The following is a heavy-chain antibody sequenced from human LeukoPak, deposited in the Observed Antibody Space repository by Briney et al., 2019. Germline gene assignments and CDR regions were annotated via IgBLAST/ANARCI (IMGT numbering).Heavy chain of an antibody. CDR2: ITNDGSST. Sequence: GGSLRLSCAASGLTFSSHWMHWVRQAPGKGLVWVSRITNDGSSTTYADSVKGRFTISRDNSKNTLYLQMNSLRAEDTAVYYCAKGPIAAAGSYNWFDPWGQGTLVTVSS. J-gene: IGHJ5*02. D-gene: IGHD6-13*01. CDR3: AKGPIAAAGSYNWFDP. CDR1: GLTFSSHW. V-gene: IGHV3-74*01.